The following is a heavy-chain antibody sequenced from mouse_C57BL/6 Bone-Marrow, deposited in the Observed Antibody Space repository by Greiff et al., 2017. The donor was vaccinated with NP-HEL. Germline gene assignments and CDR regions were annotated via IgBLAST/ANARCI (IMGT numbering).Heavy chain of an antibody. CDR3: ARGEYRAMDY. D-gene: IGHD2-14*01. CDR1: GYTFTSYW. CDR2: IDPSDSYT. J-gene: IGHJ4*01. Sequence: VQLQQPGAELVMPGASVKLSCKASGYTFTSYWMHWVKQRPGQGLEWIGEIDPSDSYTNYNQKFKGKSTLTVDKSSSTAYMQLSSLTSEDSAVYYCARGEYRAMDYWGQGTSVTVSS. V-gene: IGHV1-69*01.